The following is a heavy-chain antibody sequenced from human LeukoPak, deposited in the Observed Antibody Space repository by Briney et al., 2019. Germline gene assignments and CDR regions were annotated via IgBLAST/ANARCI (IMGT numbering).Heavy chain of an antibody. V-gene: IGHV3-21*01. J-gene: IGHJ4*02. Sequence: GGSLRLSCVASGCTFSSYTLNWVRQAPGKGLEWVSSISSGSGFIYYADSVKGRFTISRDNTQNSLYLQMSSLRDEDTAVYYCARVESSSYDYWGQGTLVTVSS. D-gene: IGHD6-19*01. CDR3: ARVESSSYDY. CDR1: GCTFSSYT. CDR2: ISSGSGFI.